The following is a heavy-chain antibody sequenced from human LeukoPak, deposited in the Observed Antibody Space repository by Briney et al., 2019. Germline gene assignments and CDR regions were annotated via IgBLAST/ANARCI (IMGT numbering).Heavy chain of an antibody. D-gene: IGHD6-13*01. J-gene: IGHJ3*02. CDR3: ASQDIAAAGTGAFDM. CDR1: GGSISSSSYY. Sequence: PSETLSLTCTVSGGSISSSSYYWGWIRQPPGKGLEWIGSIYYSGSTYYNPSLKSRVTISVDTSKNQFSLKLSSVTAADTAVYYCASQDIAAAGTGAFDMWGQGTMVTVSS. CDR2: IYYSGST. V-gene: IGHV4-39*01.